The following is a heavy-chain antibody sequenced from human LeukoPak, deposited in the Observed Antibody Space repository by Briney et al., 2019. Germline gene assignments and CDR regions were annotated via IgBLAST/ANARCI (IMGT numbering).Heavy chain of an antibody. CDR2: IYSGGST. D-gene: IGHD5-12*01. Sequence: GRSLRLSCAASGFTFSSYGMHWVRQAPGKGLQWVSVIYSGGSTTYADSVRGRFTISRDTSKNTVFLQMNSLRAEDTAVYYCARGRYEFSAGMDVWGQGTTVTVSS. CDR3: ARGRYEFSAGMDV. V-gene: IGHV3-53*01. J-gene: IGHJ6*02. CDR1: GFTFSSYG.